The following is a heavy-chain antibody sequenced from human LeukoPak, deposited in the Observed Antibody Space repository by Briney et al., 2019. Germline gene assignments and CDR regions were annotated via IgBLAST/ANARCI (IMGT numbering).Heavy chain of an antibody. D-gene: IGHD3-9*01. J-gene: IGHJ4*02. Sequence: PGGSLRLSCAASGFTVSSNYMSWVRQAPGKGLEWVSVIYSGGITYYADSVKGRFTISRDNSKNTLYLQMNSLRAEDTAVYYCARDPTYYDILTGYYIPNFDYWGQGTLVTVSS. CDR3: ARDPTYYDILTGYYIPNFDY. V-gene: IGHV3-66*02. CDR1: GFTVSSNY. CDR2: IYSGGIT.